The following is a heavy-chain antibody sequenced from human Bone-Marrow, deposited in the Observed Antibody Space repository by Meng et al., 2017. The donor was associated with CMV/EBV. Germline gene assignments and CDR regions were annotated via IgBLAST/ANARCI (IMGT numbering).Heavy chain of an antibody. Sequence: SETLSLTCAISGDSVSSNSAAWNWIRQSPSRGLEWLGRTYYRSKWYNDYAVSVKSRITINPDTPKNQFSLQLNSVTPEDTAVYYCARGDYYDSSEGYYFDYWGQGTLVTVSS. J-gene: IGHJ4*02. D-gene: IGHD3-22*01. CDR3: ARGDYYDSSEGYYFDY. CDR2: TYYRSKWYN. V-gene: IGHV6-1*01. CDR1: GDSVSSNSAA.